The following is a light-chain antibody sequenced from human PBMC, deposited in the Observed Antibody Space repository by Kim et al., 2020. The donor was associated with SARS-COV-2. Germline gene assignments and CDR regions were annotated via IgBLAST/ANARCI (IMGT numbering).Light chain of an antibody. CDR3: SLFYSGARV. CDR1: TGAVTSGHY. V-gene: IGLV7-46*01. CDR2: DTS. Sequence: QAVVTQEPSLTVSPGGTVTLTCGSSTGAVTSGHYPYWFQQKPGQAPRTLIYDTSNTYSWTPARFSGSLLGGKAALTLSGAQPEDEAEYYCSLFYSGARVFGGGTKVTVL. J-gene: IGLJ3*02.